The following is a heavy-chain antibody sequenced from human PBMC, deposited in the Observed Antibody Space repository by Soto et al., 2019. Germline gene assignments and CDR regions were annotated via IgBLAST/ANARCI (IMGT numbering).Heavy chain of an antibody. D-gene: IGHD2-2*01. CDR2: IYPGDSDT. Sequence: GESLKISCTGSGYAFTSYWIAWVRQMPGKGLEWMGIIYPGDSDTRYSPSFQGQVTISADKSLTTAYLQWSSLKASDTAMYYCARGYCTTTICDPWFDPWGQGTLVTVSS. CDR1: GYAFTSYW. CDR3: ARGYCTTTICDPWFDP. J-gene: IGHJ5*02. V-gene: IGHV5-51*01.